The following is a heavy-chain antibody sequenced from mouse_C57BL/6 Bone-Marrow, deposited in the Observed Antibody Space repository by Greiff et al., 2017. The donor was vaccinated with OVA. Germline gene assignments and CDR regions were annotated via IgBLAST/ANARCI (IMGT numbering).Heavy chain of an antibody. CDR1: GYSITSGYY. CDR2: ISYDGSN. J-gene: IGHJ4*01. CDR3: ARSSYAMDY. Sequence: EVKLLESGPGLVKPSQSLSLTCSVTGYSITSGYYWNWIRQFPGNKLEWMGYISYDGSNNYNPSLTNRISITRDTSKNQFFLKLNAVTTEDTATYYCARSSYAMDYWGQGTSVTVSS. V-gene: IGHV3-6*01.